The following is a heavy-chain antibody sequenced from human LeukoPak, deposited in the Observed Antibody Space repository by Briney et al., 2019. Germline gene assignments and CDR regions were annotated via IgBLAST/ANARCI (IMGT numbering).Heavy chain of an antibody. Sequence: RGSLRLSCAASGFTVSSYHMSWVRQAPGKGLEWVSVIYSGGSIYYADSVEGRFTISRDNSRNTLYLQMDSLRAEDTAVYYCAKGGSSYSYSFDDWGQGTLVTVSS. CDR1: GFTVSSYH. CDR2: IYSGGSI. CDR3: AKGGSSYSYSFDD. J-gene: IGHJ4*02. D-gene: IGHD6-13*01. V-gene: IGHV3-53*05.